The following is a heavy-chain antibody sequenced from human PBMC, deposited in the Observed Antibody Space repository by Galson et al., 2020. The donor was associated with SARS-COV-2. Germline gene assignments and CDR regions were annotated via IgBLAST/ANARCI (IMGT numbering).Heavy chain of an antibody. D-gene: IGHD6-13*01. CDR1: GYTFTNSW. CDR2: INPRDSYT. Sequence: HGESLKISCQGSGYTFTNSWISWVRQMPGKGLEWLGRINPRDSYTNYSPSFQGRVTISIDKSIGTAYLQWGSVKASDTATYYCARHSDIGASGPGYYNYYMDVWGKGTTVTVSS. CDR3: ARHSDIGASGPGYYNYYMDV. V-gene: IGHV5-10-1*01. J-gene: IGHJ6*03.